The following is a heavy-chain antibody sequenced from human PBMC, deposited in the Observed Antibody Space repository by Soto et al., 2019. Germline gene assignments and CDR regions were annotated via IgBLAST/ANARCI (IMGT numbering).Heavy chain of an antibody. CDR2: IYDSGSS. V-gene: IGHV4-30-4*01. CDR1: GGSVSSGDYF. Sequence: PSETLSLTCTVSGGSVSSGDYFWSWIRQPPGKGLEWIGYIYDSGSSYYNPSLKSRVTMSVDTSKNQFSLKLRSVTAADTAMYYCAREKAYISCPKNFHSCGQGTMVTVYS. D-gene: IGHD4-4*01. J-gene: IGHJ4*02. CDR3: AREKAYISCPKNFHS.